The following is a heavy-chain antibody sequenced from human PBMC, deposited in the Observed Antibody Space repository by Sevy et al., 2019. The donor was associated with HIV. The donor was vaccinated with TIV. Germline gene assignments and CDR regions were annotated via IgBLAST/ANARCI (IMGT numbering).Heavy chain of an antibody. D-gene: IGHD5-18*01. CDR1: GLTFSTYG. J-gene: IGHJ4*02. Sequence: GGSLRLSCAASGLTFSTYGMHWVRQAPGKGLEWVAVISYDGNIQYYADSVKGRFTVSRDNSKNTLYLQMNSLRAEDSDVYYCAKDKGGYNYAPGYWGQGTLVTVSS. CDR2: ISYDGNIQ. V-gene: IGHV3-30*18. CDR3: AKDKGGYNYAPGY.